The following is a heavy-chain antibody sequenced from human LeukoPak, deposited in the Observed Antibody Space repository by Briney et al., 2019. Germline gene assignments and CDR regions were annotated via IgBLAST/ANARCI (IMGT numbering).Heavy chain of an antibody. V-gene: IGHV3-30*03. D-gene: IGHD3-10*01. J-gene: IGHJ4*02. CDR2: ISYDGSSK. CDR1: GFTFSSYG. CDR3: ARDKLTVRGVIISYFDY. Sequence: GGSLRLSCAASGFTFSSYGMHWVRQAPGKGLEWVALISYDGSSKYYADSVKGRFTISRDNAKNSLYLQMNSLRAEDTAVYYCARDKLTVRGVIISYFDYWGQGTLVTVSS.